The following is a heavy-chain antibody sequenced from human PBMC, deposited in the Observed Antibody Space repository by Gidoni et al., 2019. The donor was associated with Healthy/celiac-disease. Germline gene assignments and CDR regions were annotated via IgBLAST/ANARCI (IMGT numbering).Heavy chain of an antibody. J-gene: IGHJ3*02. V-gene: IGHV1-8*01. Sequence: QVQLVRSGPEVTQPGASVKVSCKASGSTFTSYDIKWVRQATGQGLEWMGWMNPHSGNTGYAQKFQGRVTMTRNTSISTADMELSSLRSEDTAVYYCARAPLWFGESAFDIWGQGTMVTVSS. CDR1: GSTFTSYD. CDR2: MNPHSGNT. D-gene: IGHD3-10*01. CDR3: ARAPLWFGESAFDI.